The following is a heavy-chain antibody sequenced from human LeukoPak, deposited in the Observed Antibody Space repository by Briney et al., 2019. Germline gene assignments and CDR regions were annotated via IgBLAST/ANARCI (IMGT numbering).Heavy chain of an antibody. V-gene: IGHV3-15*01. J-gene: IGHJ4*02. CDR2: IKNKPDGGTS. Sequence: GGSLRLSCAASGFTFSHAWMSWVRQAPGKGLELVARIKNKPDGGTSDYTAPVKGRFTISRDDSKSTLYLQMNSLKTEDTAVYYCTRAMVRGVTGDFDYWGQGTLVTVSS. D-gene: IGHD3-10*01. CDR3: TRAMVRGVTGDFDY. CDR1: GFTFSHAW.